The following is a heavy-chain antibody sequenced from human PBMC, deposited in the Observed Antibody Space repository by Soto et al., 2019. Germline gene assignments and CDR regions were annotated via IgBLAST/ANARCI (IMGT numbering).Heavy chain of an antibody. CDR1: GGSFTSNNW. J-gene: IGHJ4*02. Sequence: SETLSLTCAVSGGSFTSNNWWTWVRQPPGQGLEWIGEIYRTGSTNYNPSLKSRVTISLDKSENQFSLKVTSLTAAGTAVYYCASRDPGTSVDYCGQGTLVTVSS. V-gene: IGHV4-4*02. CDR3: ASRDPGTSVDY. D-gene: IGHD1-7*01. CDR2: IYRTGST.